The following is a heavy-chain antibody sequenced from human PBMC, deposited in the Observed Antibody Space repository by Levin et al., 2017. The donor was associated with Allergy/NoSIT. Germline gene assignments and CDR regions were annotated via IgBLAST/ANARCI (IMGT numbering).Heavy chain of an antibody. Sequence: GESLKISCTPSGFSVFDYDMGWIRQSPGKGLDWVSSSPIGSGDVFYADSVKGRFTISRDNARNSLDLQMDSLRVEDTGLYYCATYCSGGSCYSYYHDDLEVWGQGTTVTVSS. CDR1: GFSVFDYD. CDR2: SPIGSGDV. D-gene: IGHD2-15*01. CDR3: ATYCSGGSCYSYYHDDLEV. V-gene: IGHV3-21*01. J-gene: IGHJ6*02.